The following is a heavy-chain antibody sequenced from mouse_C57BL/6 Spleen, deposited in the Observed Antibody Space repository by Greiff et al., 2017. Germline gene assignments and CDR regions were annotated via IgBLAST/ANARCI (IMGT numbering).Heavy chain of an antibody. V-gene: IGHV1-55*01. CDR2: IYPGSGST. D-gene: IGHD4-1*01. Sequence: VQLQQSGAELVKPGASVKMSCKASGYTFTSYWITWVKQRPGQGLEWIGDIYPGSGSTNYNEKFKTKATLTVDKSSSTAYMQLSSLTSEDSAVYSCAREWLGRDWFAYWGQGTLVTVSA. CDR1: GYTFTSYW. J-gene: IGHJ3*01. CDR3: AREWLGRDWFAY.